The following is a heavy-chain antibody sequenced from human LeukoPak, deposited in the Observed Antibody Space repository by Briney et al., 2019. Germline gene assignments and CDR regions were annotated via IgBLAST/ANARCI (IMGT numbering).Heavy chain of an antibody. CDR3: ARVQYCSSTTCYRTNDY. V-gene: IGHV3-48*03. CDR1: APTFSSYE. D-gene: IGHD2-2*02. J-gene: IGHJ4*02. Sequence: GGTLTLSCAASAPTFSSYEMNRVPPAPAPAPQPVSYISTGGGAIYYADSVKGRFPISRDNAKNSLYLQMNSLRAEDTAVYYCARVQYCSSTTCYRTNDYWGQGTLVTVSS. CDR2: ISTGGGAI.